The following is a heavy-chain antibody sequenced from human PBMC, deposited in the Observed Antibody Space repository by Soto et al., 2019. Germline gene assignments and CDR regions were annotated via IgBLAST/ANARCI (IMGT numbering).Heavy chain of an antibody. CDR2: ISYDGSNK. CDR3: AGGPYHFDY. D-gene: IGHD2-15*01. CDR1: GFPFSSYG. J-gene: IGHJ4*02. V-gene: IGHV3-30*03. Sequence: QVQLMESGGGVVQPGRSLRLSCAASGFPFSSYGMHWVRQAPGKGLEWVAHISYDGSNKHYTDSVKGRFTISRDNSKNMLYLEKSGLRAEDTGVYYWAGGPYHFDYWGQGTRVSVSS.